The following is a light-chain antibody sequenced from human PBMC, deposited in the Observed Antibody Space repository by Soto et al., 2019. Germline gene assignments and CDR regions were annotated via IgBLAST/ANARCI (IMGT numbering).Light chain of an antibody. CDR2: DAS. Sequence: EIIMTQSPATLSVSPGGRATLSCRASQRVSSNLAWYQQKPGQAPRLLIFDASQRATGIPARFRGSGSGTDFTLSISSLEPEDFAVYYCQQRTDRPPWTFGQGTKVDIK. V-gene: IGKV3-11*01. CDR1: QRVSSN. CDR3: QQRTDRPPWT. J-gene: IGKJ1*01.